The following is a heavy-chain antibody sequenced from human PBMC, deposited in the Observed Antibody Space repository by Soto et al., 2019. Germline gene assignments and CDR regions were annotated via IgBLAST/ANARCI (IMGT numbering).Heavy chain of an antibody. CDR3: AKGDRAYGDSLSFDY. Sequence: EMQLVESGGGLVQPGRSLRLSCAASGFTFDDYAMHWVRQAPGKGLEWVSGISCDSSTIVYADSVKGRFTISRDNAKNSLYLPMNSLRAEYTALYFCAKGDRAYGDSLSFDYGGQGTLVTFSS. V-gene: IGHV3-9*01. CDR1: GFTFDDYA. CDR2: ISCDSSTI. J-gene: IGHJ4*02. D-gene: IGHD4-17*01.